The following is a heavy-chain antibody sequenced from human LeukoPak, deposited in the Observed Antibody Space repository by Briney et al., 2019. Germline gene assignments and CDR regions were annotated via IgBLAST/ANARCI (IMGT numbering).Heavy chain of an antibody. V-gene: IGHV1-69*04. J-gene: IGHJ4*02. CDR1: GGTFSDYS. D-gene: IGHD2-15*01. CDR3: ARDRPRARYFDY. CDR2: IITILNIP. Sequence: GASVKVSCKASGGTFSDYSISWVRQAPGQGLEWMGRIITILNIPNYAQKFDGRVTITADKSTSTAYMELSSLKSEDTAVYFCARDRPRARYFDYWGQGTLVTVSS.